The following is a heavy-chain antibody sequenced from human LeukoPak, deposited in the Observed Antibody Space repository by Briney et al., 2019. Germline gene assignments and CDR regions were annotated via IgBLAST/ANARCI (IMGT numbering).Heavy chain of an antibody. CDR2: CSGSGTIT. CDR1: GFTFKNYA. CDR3: VKDSTASYPYCFDN. D-gene: IGHD2-21*02. Sequence: SGGSLRLSCAVSGFTFKNYAMSWVRQAPGKGLEWVSSCSGSGTITYYADSVKGRFTVSRDNSKNTLYLQMSSLRAEDTAAYYCVKDSTASYPYCFDNWGQGTLVTVSS. J-gene: IGHJ4*02. V-gene: IGHV3-23*01.